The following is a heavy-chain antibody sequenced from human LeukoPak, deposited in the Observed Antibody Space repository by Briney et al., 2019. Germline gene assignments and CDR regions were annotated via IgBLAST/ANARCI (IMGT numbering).Heavy chain of an antibody. CDR1: GGSISINY. Sequence: SETLSLTCTVSGGSISINYWSWIRQPPGKGLEWIGYIYYIGSANYNPSLKSRVTISLDTPKNQFSLKLSSVTAADTAVYYCARHVVRLGYSYGMDVWGQGTTVTVSS. CDR3: ARHVVRLGYSYGMDV. D-gene: IGHD3-16*01. V-gene: IGHV4-59*08. CDR2: IYYIGSA. J-gene: IGHJ6*02.